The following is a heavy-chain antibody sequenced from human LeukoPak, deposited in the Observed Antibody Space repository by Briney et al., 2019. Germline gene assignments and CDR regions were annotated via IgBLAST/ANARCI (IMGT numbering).Heavy chain of an antibody. Sequence: GGSLRLSCAASGFTFSTYSMNWVRQAPGKGLEWVSSVSSSSSYIYYADSVKGRFTISRDNAKNTLYLQMNSLRAEDTAVYYCARAYYGSGSHYYYYYYGMDVWGQGTTVTVSS. CDR3: ARAYYGSGSHYYYYYYGMDV. J-gene: IGHJ6*02. CDR2: VSSSSSYI. V-gene: IGHV3-21*01. D-gene: IGHD3-10*01. CDR1: GFTFSTYS.